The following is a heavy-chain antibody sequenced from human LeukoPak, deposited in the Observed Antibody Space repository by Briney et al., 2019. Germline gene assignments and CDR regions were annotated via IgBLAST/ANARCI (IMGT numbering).Heavy chain of an antibody. D-gene: IGHD1-26*01. CDR2: ISSSGSTI. CDR1: GFTFSSYW. J-gene: IGHJ3*02. V-gene: IGHV3-48*04. CDR3: ARMGRRWELLDNAFDI. Sequence: GGSLRLSCAASGFTFSSYWMHWVRQAPGKGLEWVSCISSSGSTIYYADSVKGRFTISRDNAKNSLYLQMNSLRAEDTAVYCCARMGRRWELLDNAFDIWGQGTMVTVSS.